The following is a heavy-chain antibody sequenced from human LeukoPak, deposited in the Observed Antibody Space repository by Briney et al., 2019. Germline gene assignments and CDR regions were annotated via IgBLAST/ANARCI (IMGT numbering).Heavy chain of an antibody. Sequence: PSQALSLTCTVSGGSISSGDYYWSWIRQPPGKGLEWIGYIYYSGSTYYNPSLKSRVTISVDTSKNQFSLKLSSVTAADTAVYYCARRYYDFWSGSGGRGMDVWGQGTTVTVSS. J-gene: IGHJ6*02. CDR2: IYYSGST. D-gene: IGHD3-3*01. V-gene: IGHV4-30-4*01. CDR3: ARRYYDFWSGSGGRGMDV. CDR1: GGSISSGDYY.